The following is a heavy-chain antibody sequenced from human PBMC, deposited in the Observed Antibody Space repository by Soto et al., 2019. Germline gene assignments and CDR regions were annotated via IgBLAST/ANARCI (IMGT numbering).Heavy chain of an antibody. CDR3: ARLYCSGGSCYSEGWFDP. CDR2: IIPIFGTA. D-gene: IGHD2-15*01. V-gene: IGHV1-69*01. Sequence: QVQLVQSGAEVKKPASSVKVSCKASGGTFSSYAISWVRQAPGQGLEWMGGIIPIFGTANYAQKFQGRVTITADESTITAYMELSSLRSEDTAGYYCARLYCSGGSCYSEGWFDPWGQGTLVTVSS. J-gene: IGHJ5*02. CDR1: GGTFSSYA.